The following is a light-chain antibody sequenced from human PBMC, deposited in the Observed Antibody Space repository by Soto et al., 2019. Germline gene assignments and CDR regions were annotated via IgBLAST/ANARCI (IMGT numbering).Light chain of an antibody. Sequence: QLVLTQSPSASASLGASVKLTCTLSSGHSTYAIAWHQQQPEKGPRYLMVLNKDGSHTKGDGIPDRFSGSSSGAERYLTISSLQSEDEADYYCQTWGTGIVVFGGGTKVTVL. J-gene: IGLJ2*01. CDR1: SGHSTYA. CDR2: LNKDGSH. V-gene: IGLV4-69*01. CDR3: QTWGTGIVV.